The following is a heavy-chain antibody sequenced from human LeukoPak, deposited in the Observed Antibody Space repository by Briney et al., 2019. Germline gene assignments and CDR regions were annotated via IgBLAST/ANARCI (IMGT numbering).Heavy chain of an antibody. D-gene: IGHD5-18*01. V-gene: IGHV3-23*01. CDR2: ISGSGGST. Sequence: GGSLRLSCAASGFTFSSYAMSWVRQAPGKGLAWVSAISGSGGSTYYADSVKGRFTISRDNSKNTLYLQMNSLRAEDTAVYYCAKGLYSYGYPPFDYWGQGTLVTVSS. CDR1: GFTFSSYA. J-gene: IGHJ4*02. CDR3: AKGLYSYGYPPFDY.